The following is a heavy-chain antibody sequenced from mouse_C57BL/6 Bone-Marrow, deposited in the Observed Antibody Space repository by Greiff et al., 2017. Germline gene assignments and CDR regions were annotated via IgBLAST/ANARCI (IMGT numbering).Heavy chain of an antibody. Sequence: QVQLQQPGAELVRPGSSVKLSCKASGYTFTSYWMDWVKQRPGQGLEWIGNIYPSDSETHYNQKFKDKATLTVDTASSTACMQLSSLTSEDSAVYDCERWGEDYDGYAMDYWGQGTSVTVSS. CDR3: ERWGEDYDGYAMDY. CDR1: GYTFTSYW. J-gene: IGHJ4*01. V-gene: IGHV1-61*01. CDR2: IYPSDSET. D-gene: IGHD2-4*01.